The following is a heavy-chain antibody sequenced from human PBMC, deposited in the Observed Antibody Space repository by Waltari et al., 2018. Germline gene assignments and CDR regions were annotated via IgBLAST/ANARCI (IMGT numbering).Heavy chain of an antibody. CDR3: ARARSSGYPAPFDY. Sequence: EVQLVESGGGLVKPGGSLRLSCAASGFTFSSYSMNWVRQAPGKGLEWVSVIYSGGSTYYADSVKGRFTISRDNSKNTLYLQMNSLRAEDTAVYYCARARSSGYPAPFDYWGQGTLVTVSS. J-gene: IGHJ4*02. CDR1: GFTFSSYS. D-gene: IGHD3-22*01. V-gene: IGHV3-66*01. CDR2: IYSGGST.